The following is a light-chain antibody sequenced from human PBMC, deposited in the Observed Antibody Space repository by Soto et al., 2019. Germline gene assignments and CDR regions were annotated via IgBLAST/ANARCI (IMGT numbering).Light chain of an antibody. V-gene: IGKV1-39*01. CDR3: QHSNSTPYT. Sequence: IHMTQSPSSLSASVGDRVTITCRASQRITTYLNWYQQKPGKAPKLLISTAATLQGGVPSRFSGSGSGTDFTLTITTLQPEDFATYFCQHSNSTPYTFGQGPKLEIK. CDR1: QRITTY. CDR2: TAA. J-gene: IGKJ2*01.